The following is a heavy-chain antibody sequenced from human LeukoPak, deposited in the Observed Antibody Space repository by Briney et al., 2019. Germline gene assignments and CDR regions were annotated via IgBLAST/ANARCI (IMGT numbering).Heavy chain of an antibody. CDR1: GFIFSDYY. CDR3: AKSIAVASYS. V-gene: IGHV3-23*01. CDR2: FSNSGGTT. Sequence: GGSLRLSCAASGFIFSDYYMSWIRQAPGKGLEWVSGFSNSGGTTYYADSVKGRFTISRDNSKNTLYLQMNSLRAEDTAVYYCAKSIAVASYSWGQGTLVTVSS. J-gene: IGHJ4*02. D-gene: IGHD6-19*01.